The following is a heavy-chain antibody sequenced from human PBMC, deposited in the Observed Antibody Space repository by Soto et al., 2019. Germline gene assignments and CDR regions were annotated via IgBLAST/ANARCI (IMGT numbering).Heavy chain of an antibody. D-gene: IGHD3-16*01. CDR2: INHSGTT. Sequence: SETLSLTCTVSGGSIRSAGHYWSWIRQHPGKGLEWIGYINHSGTTFYNPSLKSRLTISVDTSENQFSLRLTSVTAADSAVYYCAREPFLPRARHDYWGQGALVTVSS. CDR3: AREPFLPRARHDY. CDR1: GGSIRSAGHY. V-gene: IGHV4-30-4*01. J-gene: IGHJ4*02.